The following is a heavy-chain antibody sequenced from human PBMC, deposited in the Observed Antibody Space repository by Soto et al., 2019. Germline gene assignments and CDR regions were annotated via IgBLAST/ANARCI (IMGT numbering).Heavy chain of an antibody. CDR1: GYSFVSYW. J-gene: IGHJ6*02. V-gene: IGHV5-51*01. D-gene: IGHD3-16*01. CDR3: ARHSGKVGDTPYYYHGMDV. Sequence: PGLLMKICWRGAGYSFVSYWVGCVLQIHGKGLEWMGIIYPGDSDTRYSPSFQGQVTISADKSISTAYLQWSSLKASDTAMYYCARHSGKVGDTPYYYHGMDVRGQGTTGTVSS. CDR2: IYPGDSDT.